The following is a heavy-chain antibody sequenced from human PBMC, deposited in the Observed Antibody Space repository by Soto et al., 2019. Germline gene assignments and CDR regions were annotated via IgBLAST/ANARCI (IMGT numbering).Heavy chain of an antibody. Sequence: GGSLRLSCAASGFTFSSYPMTWVRQAPGKGLEWVSTISGGGGQTYYPDSVKGRFTISRDNAKNSLYLQMNSLRAEDTAVYYCARDGCSSTSCYFGIGYYYYGMDVWGQGTTVTVSS. J-gene: IGHJ6*02. V-gene: IGHV3-23*01. CDR3: ARDGCSSTSCYFGIGYYYYGMDV. D-gene: IGHD2-2*01. CDR2: ISGGGGQT. CDR1: GFTFSSYP.